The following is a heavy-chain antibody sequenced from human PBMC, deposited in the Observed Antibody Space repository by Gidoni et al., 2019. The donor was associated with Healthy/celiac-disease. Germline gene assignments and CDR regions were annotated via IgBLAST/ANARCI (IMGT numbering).Heavy chain of an antibody. D-gene: IGHD2-2*02. CDR1: GGSFSGYY. Sequence: QVQLQQWGAGLLKPSETLSLTCAVYGGSFSGYYWRWIRQPPGKGLEWIGEINHSGSTNYNPSLKSRVTISVDTSKNQFSLKLSSVTAADTAVYYCARVRCSSTSCYTWRGLRPGFDYWGQGTLVTVSS. CDR2: INHSGST. V-gene: IGHV4-34*01. J-gene: IGHJ4*02. CDR3: ARVRCSSTSCYTWRGLRPGFDY.